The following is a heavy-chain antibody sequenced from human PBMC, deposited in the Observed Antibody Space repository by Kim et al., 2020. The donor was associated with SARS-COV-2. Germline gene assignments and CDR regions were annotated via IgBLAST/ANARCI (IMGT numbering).Heavy chain of an antibody. CDR1: GFAFETYW. J-gene: IGHJ4*02. Sequence: GGSLRLSCAASGFAFETYWMNWVRQAPGKALEWLANIKQDGSQKYYVDSVRGRFTISRDNAKNSLYLQMDSLRADDTAVYYCVRDSGTGSYGDCWGQGTLLIVSS. D-gene: IGHD3-10*01. CDR3: VRDSGTGSYGDC. CDR2: IKQDGSQK. V-gene: IGHV3-7*03.